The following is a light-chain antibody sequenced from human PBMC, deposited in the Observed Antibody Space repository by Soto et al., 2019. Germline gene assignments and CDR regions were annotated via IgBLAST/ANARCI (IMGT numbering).Light chain of an antibody. Sequence: QSALTQPASVSGSPGQSITISCTGTSSDVGGYNYVSWFQQYPGKAPKLTIYDVNNRPSGVCSRFSGSKSANTASLTISWLQDEGEAYYCCSLYISISTVVFGGGTK. CDR1: SSDVGGYNY. CDR2: DVN. CDR3: SLYISISTVV. V-gene: IGLV2-14*01. J-gene: IGLJ2*01.